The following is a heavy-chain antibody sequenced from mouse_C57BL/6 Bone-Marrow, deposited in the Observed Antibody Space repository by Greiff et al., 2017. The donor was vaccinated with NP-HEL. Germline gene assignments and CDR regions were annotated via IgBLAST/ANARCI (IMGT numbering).Heavy chain of an antibody. Sequence: QVQLQQSGPELVKPGASVKISCKASGYAFSSSWMNWVKQRPGKGLEWIGRIYPGDGDTKYNGKFKGKATLTADKSSSTAYMQLSSLTSEDSAVYFCAREGIYGKGWYFDYWGQGTTLTVSS. CDR2: IYPGDGDT. D-gene: IGHD2-1*01. V-gene: IGHV1-82*01. CDR1: GYAFSSSW. CDR3: AREGIYGKGWYFDY. J-gene: IGHJ2*01.